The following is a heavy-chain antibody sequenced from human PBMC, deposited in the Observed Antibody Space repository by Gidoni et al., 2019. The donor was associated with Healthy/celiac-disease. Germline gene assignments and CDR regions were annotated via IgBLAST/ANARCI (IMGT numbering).Heavy chain of an antibody. V-gene: IGHV3-11*05. CDR3: ARAMVRGVEYYYGMDV. Sequence: QVQLVASGGGLVKPGGSLRLSCAASGFTFSDYYMSWIRQAPGKGLEWVSYISSSSSYTNYADSVKGRFTISRDNAKNSLYLQMNSLRAEDTAVYYCARAMVRGVEYYYGMDVWGQGTTVTVSS. J-gene: IGHJ6*02. CDR2: ISSSSSYT. CDR1: GFTFSDYY. D-gene: IGHD3-10*01.